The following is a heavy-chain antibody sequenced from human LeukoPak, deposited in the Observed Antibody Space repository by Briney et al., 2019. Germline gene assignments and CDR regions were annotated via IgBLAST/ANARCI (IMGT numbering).Heavy chain of an antibody. Sequence: ASVKVSCKASGYTFTSYYMHWVRQAPGQGLEWMGIINPSGGSTSYAQKFQGRVTMTRDMSTSTVYMELSSLRSEDTAVYYCARDPTNHDYSSYRLRFPKGPLDYWGQGTLVTVSS. J-gene: IGHJ4*02. V-gene: IGHV1-46*01. CDR3: ARDPTNHDYSSYRLRFPKGPLDY. CDR2: INPSGGST. D-gene: IGHD4-11*01. CDR1: GYTFTSYY.